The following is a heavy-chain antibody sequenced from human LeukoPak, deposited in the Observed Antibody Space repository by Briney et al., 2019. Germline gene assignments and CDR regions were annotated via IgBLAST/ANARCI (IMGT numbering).Heavy chain of an antibody. Sequence: GGSLRLSCAASGFTFSSYWMSWVRQAPGKGLEWVANIKQDGSEKYYADSVKGRFTTSRDNSKNTLYLQMNSLRAEDTAVYYCARDRDFYFDYWGQGTLVTVSS. D-gene: IGHD3/OR15-3a*01. CDR1: GFTFSSYW. CDR2: IKQDGSEK. V-gene: IGHV3-7*01. CDR3: ARDRDFYFDY. J-gene: IGHJ4*02.